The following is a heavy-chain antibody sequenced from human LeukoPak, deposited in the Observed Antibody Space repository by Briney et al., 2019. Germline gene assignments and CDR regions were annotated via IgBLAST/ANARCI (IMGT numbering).Heavy chain of an antibody. CDR3: ARHSGAYDYWLGY. V-gene: IGHV4-59*08. CDR1: GVSISNHY. D-gene: IGHD5-12*01. Sequence: WETLSLTCTVSGVSISNHYWSWLRQPPGKGLEWIGNIYYSGRTNYNPSLRRRVTISVDTSQKQSSLKLNSVTAADTAVYYCARHSGAYDYWLGYWGQGTLVTVSS. CDR2: IYYSGRT. J-gene: IGHJ4*02.